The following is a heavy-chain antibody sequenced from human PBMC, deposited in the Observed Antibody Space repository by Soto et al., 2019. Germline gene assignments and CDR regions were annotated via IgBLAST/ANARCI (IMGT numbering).Heavy chain of an antibody. V-gene: IGHV1-2*02. CDR1: GYTFTGYY. D-gene: IGHD2-2*01. Sequence: ASVKVYCTTSGYTFTGYYMHWVRQAPGQGLEWMGWINPNSGGTNYAQKFQGRVTMTRDTSISTAYMELSRLRSDDTAVYYCASSCDSSTSCFPYYYYGMDVWGQGATVTGSS. CDR2: INPNSGGT. CDR3: ASSCDSSTSCFPYYYYGMDV. J-gene: IGHJ6*02.